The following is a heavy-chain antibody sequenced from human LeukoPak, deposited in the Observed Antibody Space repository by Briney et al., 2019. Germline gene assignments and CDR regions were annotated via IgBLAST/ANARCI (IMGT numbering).Heavy chain of an antibody. Sequence: SETLSLTCTVSGGSISVYYWSWVRQPAGKGLEWIGRTYASGSTNYNVSLYSRVTMSVDTSKNQFSLNLRSVTAADTAVYYCARGSITYYGMDVWGQGTSVTVS. CDR2: TYASGST. D-gene: IGHD1-20*01. J-gene: IGHJ6*02. CDR1: GGSISVYY. CDR3: ARGSITYYGMDV. V-gene: IGHV4-4*07.